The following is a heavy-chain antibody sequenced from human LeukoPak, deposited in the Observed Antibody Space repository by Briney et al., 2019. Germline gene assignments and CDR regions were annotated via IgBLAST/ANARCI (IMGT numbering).Heavy chain of an antibody. J-gene: IGHJ6*02. V-gene: IGHV4-59*01. D-gene: IGHD6-19*01. CDR1: GGSISSYY. CDR3: ARVGYSSGWAGHYYYGMDV. CDR2: IYYSGST. Sequence: PSETLSLTCTVSGGSISSYYWSWIRQPPGKGLEWIGYIYYSGSTNYNPSLKSRVTMSVDTSKNQFSLKLSSVTAADTAVYYCARVGYSSGWAGHYYYGMDVWGQGTTVTVSS.